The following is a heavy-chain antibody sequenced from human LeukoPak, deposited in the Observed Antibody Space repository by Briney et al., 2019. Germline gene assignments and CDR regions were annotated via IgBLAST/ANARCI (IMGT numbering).Heavy chain of an antibody. D-gene: IGHD2-2*01. CDR2: INPSGGST. CDR1: GYTFTSYY. CDR3: AREEGLVVPAARDDY. V-gene: IGHV1-46*01. J-gene: IGHJ4*02. Sequence: ASVKVSCKASGYTFTSYYMHWVRQAPGQGLEWMGIINPSGGSTSYAQKFQGGVTMTRDTSTSTVYMELSSLRSEDTAVYYCAREEGLVVPAARDDYWGQGTLVTVSS.